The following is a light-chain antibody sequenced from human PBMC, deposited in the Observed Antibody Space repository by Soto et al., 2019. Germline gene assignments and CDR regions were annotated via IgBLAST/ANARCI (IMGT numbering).Light chain of an antibody. J-gene: IGLJ1*01. CDR3: SSYTSAV. CDR2: EVS. Sequence: QSALTQPASVSGSPGQSITISCTGTSSDVGTYKYVSWYQQQPGKAPKLLIYEVSNRPSGVSNRFSGSKSGNTASLTISGLQAEDEADYYCSSYTSAVFGSGTKVTVL. V-gene: IGLV2-14*01. CDR1: SSDVGTYKY.